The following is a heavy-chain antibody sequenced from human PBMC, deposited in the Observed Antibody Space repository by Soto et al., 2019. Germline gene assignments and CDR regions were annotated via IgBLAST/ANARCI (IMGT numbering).Heavy chain of an antibody. CDR3: VKDEGFCTGGNCYSVARGGFDL. Sequence: GGSLRLSCSASGFALSSYAMHWVRQAPGKGLEYVSSISSNGISTYDADSVKGRFTISRDNSQNTLYIQMNSLRPDDTALYYCVKDEGFCTGGNCYSVARGGFDLWGQGTMVTVSS. V-gene: IGHV3-64D*06. J-gene: IGHJ3*01. CDR2: ISSNGIST. CDR1: GFALSSYA. D-gene: IGHD2-15*01.